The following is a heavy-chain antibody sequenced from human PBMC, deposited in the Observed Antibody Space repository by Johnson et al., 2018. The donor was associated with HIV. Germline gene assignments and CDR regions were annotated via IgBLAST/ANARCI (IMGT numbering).Heavy chain of an antibody. CDR3: ARENWNHAGAFDI. V-gene: IGHV3-66*01. CDR1: GFTVSRNY. D-gene: IGHD1-14*01. J-gene: IGHJ3*02. CDR2: IYSGGST. Sequence: MQLVESGGGVVQPGRSLRLSCAASGFTVSRNYMSWVRQAPGKGLEWVSVIYSGGSTYHADSVKGRFTISRDNSKNTLYLQMNSLRAEDTAVYYCARENWNHAGAFDIWGQGTMVTVSS.